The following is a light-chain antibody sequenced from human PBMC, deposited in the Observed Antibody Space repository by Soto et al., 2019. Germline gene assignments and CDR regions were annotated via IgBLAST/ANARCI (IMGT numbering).Light chain of an antibody. J-gene: IGKJ1*01. CDR1: QSLSSRN. CDR3: QQSYSTSWT. V-gene: IGKV3D-20*02. Sequence: EIVMTQSPATLSVSSVQRATLSYRASQSLSSRNLAWYQQKPGQAPRLLIYVASSSSTGIPDRFSGSGSGTDFTLTISSLQPEDFATYYCQQSYSTSWTFGQGTKVDIK. CDR2: VAS.